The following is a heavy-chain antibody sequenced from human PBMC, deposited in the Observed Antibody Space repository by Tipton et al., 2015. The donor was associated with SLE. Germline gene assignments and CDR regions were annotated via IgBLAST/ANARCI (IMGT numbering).Heavy chain of an antibody. CDR3: ARESPTTGYYFDY. CDR2: IYHSGST. CDR1: GGSISSHY. J-gene: IGHJ4*02. V-gene: IGHV4-38-2*02. Sequence: TLSLTCTVSGGSISSHYWSWIRQPPGKGLEWIGSIYHSGSTYYNPSPKSRVTISVDTSKNQFSLKLSSVTAADTAVYYCARESPTTGYYFDYWGQGTLVTVSS. D-gene: IGHD1-1*01.